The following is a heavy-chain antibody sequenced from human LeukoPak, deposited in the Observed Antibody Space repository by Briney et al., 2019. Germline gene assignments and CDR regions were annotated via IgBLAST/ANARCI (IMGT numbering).Heavy chain of an antibody. V-gene: IGHV3-9*01. J-gene: IGHJ3*02. CDR3: ARDRVDTDAFGI. D-gene: IGHD5-18*01. CDR2: ISWNSGSI. Sequence: PGGSLRLSCAASGFTFDDYAMHWVRQAPGKGLEWVSGISWNSGSIGYADSVKGRFTISRDNAKSSLYLQMNSLRAEDTAIYYCARDRVDTDAFGIWGQGTMVTVSS. CDR1: GFTFDDYA.